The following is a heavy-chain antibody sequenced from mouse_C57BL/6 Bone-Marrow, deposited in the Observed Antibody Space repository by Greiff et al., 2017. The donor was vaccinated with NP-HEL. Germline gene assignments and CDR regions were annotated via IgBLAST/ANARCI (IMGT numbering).Heavy chain of an antibody. CDR3: TTGGFAY. V-gene: IGHV14-4*01. J-gene: IGHJ3*01. CDR2: IDPENGDT. Sequence: EVQLQQSGAELVRPGASVKLSCTASGFNIKDDYMHWVKQRPEQGLEWIGWIDPENGDTEYASKFQGKATITADTSSNTAYLQPSSLTSEDTAVYYCTTGGFAYWGQGTLVTVSA. CDR1: GFNIKDDY.